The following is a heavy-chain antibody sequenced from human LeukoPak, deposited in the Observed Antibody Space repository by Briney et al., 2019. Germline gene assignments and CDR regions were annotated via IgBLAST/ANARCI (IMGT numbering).Heavy chain of an antibody. D-gene: IGHD6-13*01. CDR1: GFTFSSYA. Sequence: GGSLRLSCAASGFTFSSYAMSWVRQAPGKGLEWVSAISGSGGSTYYADSVKGRFTISRDKSKNTLYLQMNSLRAEDTAVYYCAKALLEPQLLPYFDYWGQGTLVTVSS. J-gene: IGHJ4*02. CDR3: AKALLEPQLLPYFDY. CDR2: ISGSGGST. V-gene: IGHV3-23*01.